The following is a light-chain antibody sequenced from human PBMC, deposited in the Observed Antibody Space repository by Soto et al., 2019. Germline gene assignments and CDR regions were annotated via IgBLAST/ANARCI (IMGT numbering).Light chain of an antibody. V-gene: IGLV2-23*02. Sequence: QSALTQPASVSGSPGQSITISCTGTNSDLGTYNLVSWYQQHPGKAPKTIIYEVTKRPSGVSKRFSGSKSGNTASLTISGLQAEDEADYYCCSYVGSNIFYVFGNGTKVT. J-gene: IGLJ1*01. CDR1: NSDLGTYNL. CDR2: EVT. CDR3: CSYVGSNIFYV.